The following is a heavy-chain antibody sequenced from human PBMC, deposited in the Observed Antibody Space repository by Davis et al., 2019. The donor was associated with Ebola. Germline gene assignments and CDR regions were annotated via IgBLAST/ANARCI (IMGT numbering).Heavy chain of an antibody. CDR3: ARGGGYGGYGMDV. CDR2: INHSGRT. CDR1: GVSFSGYY. V-gene: IGHV4-34*01. Sequence: MPSETLSLTCAVYGVSFSGYYWNWIRQPPGKGLEWIGEINHSGRTNYNPSLKSRVTMSVDTSKNQFSLRVRSVHAAETAVYYCARGGGYGGYGMDVWGQGTTVTVSS. D-gene: IGHD6-25*01. J-gene: IGHJ6*02.